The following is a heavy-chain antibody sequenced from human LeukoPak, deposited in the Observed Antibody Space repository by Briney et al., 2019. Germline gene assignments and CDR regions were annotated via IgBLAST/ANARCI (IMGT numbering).Heavy chain of an antibody. Sequence: GESLKISCKGSGYSFPNYWIAWVRQMPGKGLEWMGFIYPGDSDTRYSPSFQGQVTISADKSISTAYLQWSSLKASDTAMYYCARRGDSSSDRVGYFDYWGQGTLVTVSS. CDR2: IYPGDSDT. D-gene: IGHD6-6*01. CDR1: GYSFPNYW. CDR3: ARRGDSSSDRVGYFDY. J-gene: IGHJ4*02. V-gene: IGHV5-51*01.